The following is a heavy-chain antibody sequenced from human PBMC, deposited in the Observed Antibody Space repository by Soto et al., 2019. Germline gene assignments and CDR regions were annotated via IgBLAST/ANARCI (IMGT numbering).Heavy chain of an antibody. CDR2: IWYDGSTK. Sequence: PGGSLRLSCAASGFTVSSNYMSWVRQAPGKGLEWMALIWYDGSTKYYADSVKGRLTISRDNSKNTLYLQMNSLRAEDTAVYYCASYRGDYYYYGMDVWGQGTTVTVSS. CDR1: GFTVSSNY. V-gene: IGHV3-33*08. D-gene: IGHD4-4*01. J-gene: IGHJ6*02. CDR3: ASYRGDYYYYGMDV.